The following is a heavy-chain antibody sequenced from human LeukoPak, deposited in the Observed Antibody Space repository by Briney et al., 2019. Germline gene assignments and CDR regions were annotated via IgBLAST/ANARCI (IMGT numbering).Heavy chain of an antibody. CDR2: FDPEGGET. Sequence: GASVKVSCKVSGYTLTELSMHWVRQAPGKGREWMGGFDPEGGETIYAQKFQGRVTMTEATSTDTAHMQLSRLRSEATASFCCSTAAPAAKGGGFYDWGQGTLVTVSS. CDR1: GYTLTELS. V-gene: IGHV1-24*01. D-gene: IGHD2-2*01. J-gene: IGHJ4*02. CDR3: STAAPAAKGGGFYD.